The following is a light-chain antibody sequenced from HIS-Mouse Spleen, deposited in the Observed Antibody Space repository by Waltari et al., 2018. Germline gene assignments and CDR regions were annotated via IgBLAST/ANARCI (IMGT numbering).Light chain of an antibody. CDR1: SSDVGGYNY. J-gene: IGLJ3*02. CDR2: EVS. Sequence: QSALTQPASVSGSPGQSITISCTGTSSDVGGYNYVSWYQQHPGKAPKLMIYEVSNRHSGVSNRFSGSKSGNTASLTISGLQAEDEADYYCSSYTSSSNWVFGGGTKLTVL. V-gene: IGLV2-14*01. CDR3: SSYTSSSNWV.